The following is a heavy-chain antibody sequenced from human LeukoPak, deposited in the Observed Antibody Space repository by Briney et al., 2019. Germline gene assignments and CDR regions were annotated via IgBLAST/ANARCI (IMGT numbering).Heavy chain of an antibody. CDR3: ATDLGSGVVPRHYYYYGMDV. V-gene: IGHV1-24*01. J-gene: IGHJ6*02. CDR2: FDPEDGET. D-gene: IGHD6-19*01. Sequence: ASVKVSCKVSGYTXTELSMHWVRQAPGKGLEWMGGFDPEDGETIYAQKFQGRVTMTEDTSTDTAYMELSSLRSEDTAVYYCATDLGSGVVPRHYYYYGMDVWGQGTTVTVSS. CDR1: GYTXTELS.